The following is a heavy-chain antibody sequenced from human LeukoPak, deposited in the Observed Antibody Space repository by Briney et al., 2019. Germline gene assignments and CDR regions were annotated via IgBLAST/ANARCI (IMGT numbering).Heavy chain of an antibody. CDR1: IYIFSIYA. CDR2: ISGRGCRT. D-gene: IGHD3-9*01. CDR3: AKEYVDHYDILTGYSYFDY. V-gene: IGHV3-23*01. J-gene: IGHJ4*02. Sequence: GRSVRLSCGASIYIFSIYAMMCVPRASGTGWVDVIAISGRGCRTFCADAVGGRFTNARDNSKSTLYLQMNSLRVEDTAVYYCAKEYVDHYDILTGYSYFDYWGQGTLVTVSS.